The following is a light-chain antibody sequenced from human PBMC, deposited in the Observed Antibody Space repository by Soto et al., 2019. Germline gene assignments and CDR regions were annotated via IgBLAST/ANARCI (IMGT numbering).Light chain of an antibody. V-gene: IGLV2-11*01. CDR1: SSDVGNYNY. CDR3: CSYSGSYTWV. Sequence: QSALPQPRSVSGSPGQSVTISCTGTSSDVGNYNYVSWYQHHPGKAPKLMMYYVSERPSGVPDRFSGSKSSNTASLTISGLQAEDEADYYCCSYSGSYTWVFGGGTKLTVL. J-gene: IGLJ3*02. CDR2: YVS.